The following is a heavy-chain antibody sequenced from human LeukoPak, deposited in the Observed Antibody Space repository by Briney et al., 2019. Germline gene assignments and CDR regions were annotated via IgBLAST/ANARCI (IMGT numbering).Heavy chain of an antibody. CDR1: GFTFSSYA. J-gene: IGHJ4*02. D-gene: IGHD5-18*01. CDR2: ISSNGGST. V-gene: IGHV3-64*01. CDR3: ARARGYSYGYNDY. Sequence: GGSLRLSCAASGFTFSSYAMHWVRQAPGKGLEYVSAISSNGGSTYYANSVKGRFTISRDNSKNTLYLQMGSLRAEDMAVYYCARARGYSYGYNDYWGQGTLVTVSS.